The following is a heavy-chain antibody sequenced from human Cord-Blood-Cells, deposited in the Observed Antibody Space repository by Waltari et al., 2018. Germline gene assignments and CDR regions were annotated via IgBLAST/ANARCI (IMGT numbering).Heavy chain of an antibody. CDR3: ARDPELTGPFDY. Sequence: QVQLQESGPGLVKPSETLSLTCTVSGGSISSYYWSWIRQPAGEGLEWIGRIYTSGSTNYNPTLNSRVTMSVDTSKDQFSLKLSSVTAADTAVYYCARDPELTGPFDYWGQGTLVTVSS. V-gene: IGHV4-4*07. CDR1: GGSISSYY. D-gene: IGHD1-1*01. CDR2: IYTSGST. J-gene: IGHJ4*02.